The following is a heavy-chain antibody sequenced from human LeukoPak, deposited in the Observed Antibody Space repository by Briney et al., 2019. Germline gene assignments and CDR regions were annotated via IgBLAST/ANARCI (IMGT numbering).Heavy chain of an antibody. CDR1: GYTFTSYY. Sequence: ASVKVSCKASGYTFTSYYMHWVRQAPGQGLEYMGVINPSGGTTRYAQKFQGRVTMTRDTSMSTVYMELSSLRSEDTAVYYCASISYGDYSFDYWGQGTLVTVSS. D-gene: IGHD4-17*01. J-gene: IGHJ4*02. CDR2: INPSGGTT. V-gene: IGHV1-46*01. CDR3: ASISYGDYSFDY.